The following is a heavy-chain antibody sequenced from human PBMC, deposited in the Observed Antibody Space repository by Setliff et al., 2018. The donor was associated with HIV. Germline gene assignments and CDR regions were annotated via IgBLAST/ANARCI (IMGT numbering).Heavy chain of an antibody. CDR3: ARRGRDGVFIMFATGFDP. V-gene: IGHV4-39*01. J-gene: IGHJ5*02. CDR2: IFFTGIT. CDR1: GVSISSSTYY. D-gene: IGHD2-8*01. Sequence: SETLSLTCSVSGVSISSSTYYGGWTRQPPGKGLEWVVDIFFTGITYYNPSLKSRVDISVDTSENQFSLKLNSVTAADTAVYYCARRGRDGVFIMFATGFDPWGQGALVTVSS.